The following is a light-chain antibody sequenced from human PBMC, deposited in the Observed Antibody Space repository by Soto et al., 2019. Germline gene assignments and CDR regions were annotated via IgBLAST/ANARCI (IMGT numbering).Light chain of an antibody. CDR2: DTS. CDR1: QSFGLY. V-gene: IGKV3-11*01. J-gene: IGKJ4*01. CDR3: QQRNSWPTSLT. Sequence: EIVLTQLPAPLLLPQGEKATSSSRAIQSFGLYLSWYQQKHGQAPRLLIYDTSNRAPGIPARFSGSASGTDFTLTISSLEPEDFAVYYCQQRNSWPTSLTFGGGTKVDIK.